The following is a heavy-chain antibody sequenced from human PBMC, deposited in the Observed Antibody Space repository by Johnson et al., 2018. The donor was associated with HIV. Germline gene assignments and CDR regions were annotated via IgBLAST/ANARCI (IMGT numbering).Heavy chain of an antibody. D-gene: IGHD6-19*01. CDR2: ISSSGSTI. J-gene: IGHJ3*02. CDR3: ARDTRQWDAFDI. CDR1: GFTFSDYY. V-gene: IGHV3-11*01. Sequence: QVQLVESGGGLVQPGRSLRLSCTASGFTFSDYYMSWIRQAPGKGLEWVSYISSSGSTIYYADSVKGRFTISRDNFKNTLYLQMNSLRAEDTAVYYCARDTRQWDAFDIWGQGTMVTVSS.